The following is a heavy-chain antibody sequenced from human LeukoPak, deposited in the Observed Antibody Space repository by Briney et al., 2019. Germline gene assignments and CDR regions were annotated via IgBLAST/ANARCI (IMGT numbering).Heavy chain of an antibody. D-gene: IGHD6-13*01. V-gene: IGHV4-34*01. CDR2: INHSGST. J-gene: IGHJ4*02. CDR3: ARGRRGSSWYSSCFDY. Sequence: PGGSLRLSCAASGFTFSDYFMSWIRQAPGKGLEWIGEINHSGSTNYNPSLKSRVTISVDTSKNQFSLKLSSVTAADTAVYYCARGRRGSSWYSSCFDYWGQGTLVTVSS. CDR1: GFTFSDYF.